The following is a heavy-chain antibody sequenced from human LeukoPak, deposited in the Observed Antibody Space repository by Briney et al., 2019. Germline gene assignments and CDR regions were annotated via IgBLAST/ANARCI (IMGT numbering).Heavy chain of an antibody. D-gene: IGHD3-22*01. Sequence: SEALSLTCTVSGGSISSSSYYWGWIRQPPGKGLEWIGSIYYSGSTYYNPSLKSRVTISVDTSKSQFSLKLSSVTAADTAVYYCAGHRVEWPTTYYYDSSGHPPIDYWGQGTLVTVSS. V-gene: IGHV4-39*01. CDR2: IYYSGST. J-gene: IGHJ4*02. CDR1: GGSISSSSYY. CDR3: AGHRVEWPTTYYYDSSGHPPIDY.